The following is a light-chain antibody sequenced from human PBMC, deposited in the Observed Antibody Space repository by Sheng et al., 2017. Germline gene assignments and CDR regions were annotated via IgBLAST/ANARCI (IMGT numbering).Light chain of an antibody. CDR1: SGDIGTYDL. J-gene: IGLJ3*02. V-gene: IGLV2-14*02. CDR2: DVS. CDR3: CSSTSSTTLLWV. Sequence: QSALTQPASVSGSPGQSMTISCTGASGDIGTYDLVSWYQHHPGKAPKLMIYDVSNRPAGISDRFSGSKSGNTASLTISGLQAEDEADYFCCSSTSSTTLLWVFGGGTKVTVL.